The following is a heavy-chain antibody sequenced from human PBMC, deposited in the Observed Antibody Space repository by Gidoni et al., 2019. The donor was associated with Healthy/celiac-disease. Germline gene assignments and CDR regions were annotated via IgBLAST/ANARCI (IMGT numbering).Heavy chain of an antibody. CDR2: IYHSGST. D-gene: IGHD4-4*01. Sequence: QVQLQESGPGLVKPSGTLSLTCAVSGGPISSRNWWSWVRQPPGKGLEWIGEIYHSGSTNYNPSLKSRVTISVDKSKNQFSLKLSSVTAADTAVYYCAISATVTTRRNYWYFDLWGRGTLVTVSS. J-gene: IGHJ2*01. CDR1: GGPISSRNW. CDR3: AISATVTTRRNYWYFDL. V-gene: IGHV4-4*02.